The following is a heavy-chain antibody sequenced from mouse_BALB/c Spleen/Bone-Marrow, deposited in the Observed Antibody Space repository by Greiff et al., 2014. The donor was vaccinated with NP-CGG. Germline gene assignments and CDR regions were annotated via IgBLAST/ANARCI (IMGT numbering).Heavy chain of an antibody. CDR1: GYAFTNYW. V-gene: IGHV1-63*01. CDR2: IYPGSGNT. D-gene: IGHD3-3*01. CDR3: AGDVAH. Sequence: VHLVESGAELVRPGTSVKISCKASGYAFTNYWLGWVTQRPGHGLEWIGDIYPGSGNTYYDEKFKGKATLTADKSSSTAYMQLSSLTSEDSAVYFCAGDVAHWGQGTLVTVSA. J-gene: IGHJ3*01.